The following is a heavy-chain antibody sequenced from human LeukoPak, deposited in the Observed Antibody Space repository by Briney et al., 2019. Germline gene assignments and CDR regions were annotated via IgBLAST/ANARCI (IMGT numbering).Heavy chain of an antibody. Sequence: SVKVSCKASGGTFSSYAISWVRQAPGQGLEWMGGIIPIFGTANYAQKFQGRVTITADKSTSTAYMELSSLRSEDTAVYYCARDGEYSGSYYEFDYWGQGTLVTVSS. CDR1: GGTFSSYA. CDR3: ARDGEYSGSYYEFDY. CDR2: IIPIFGTA. J-gene: IGHJ4*02. V-gene: IGHV1-69*06. D-gene: IGHD1-26*01.